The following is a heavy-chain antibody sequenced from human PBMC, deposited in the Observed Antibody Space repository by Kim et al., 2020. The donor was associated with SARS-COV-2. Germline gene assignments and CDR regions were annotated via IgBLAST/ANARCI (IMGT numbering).Heavy chain of an antibody. D-gene: IGHD2-15*01. CDR1: GFTFSDYY. J-gene: IGHJ6*02. V-gene: IGHV3-11*01. CDR3: ARESGGYCSGGSCPEYYGMDV. CDR2: ISSSGSTI. Sequence: GGSLRLSCAASGFTFSDYYMSWIRQAPGKGLEWVSYISSSGSTIYYADSVKGRFTISRDNAKNSLYLQMNSLRAEDTAVDYCARESGGYCSGGSCPEYYGMDVWGQGTTLTVSS.